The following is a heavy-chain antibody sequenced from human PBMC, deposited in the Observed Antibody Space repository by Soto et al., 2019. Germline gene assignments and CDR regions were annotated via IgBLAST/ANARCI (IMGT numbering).Heavy chain of an antibody. D-gene: IGHD6-19*01. J-gene: IGHJ4*02. CDR3: ARDRGAVVGQYVDY. CDR2: ISSSGTTE. CDR1: GFTFSGYY. Sequence: QVQLVESGGGLVKPGGSLRLSCAASGFTFSGYYMSWIRQSPGKGLEWISYISSSGTTENYADSVKGRFTVSRDNAKNSLYLQVNSLRAEDTDVYDCARDRGAVVGQYVDYWGQGTLVTVSS. V-gene: IGHV3-11*01.